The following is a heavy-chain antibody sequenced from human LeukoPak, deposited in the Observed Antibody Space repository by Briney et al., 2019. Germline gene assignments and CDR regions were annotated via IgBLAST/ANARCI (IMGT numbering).Heavy chain of an antibody. Sequence: GAAVKVSCKASGYTFTSYGISWVRQPPGQGLELMGWISAYNGNTNYAQKLQGRVTMTTDTSTSTAYMELRSLRSDDTAVYYCARHDYSNYDWFDPWGQGTLVTVSS. D-gene: IGHD4-11*01. CDR1: GYTFTSYG. CDR2: ISAYNGNT. V-gene: IGHV1-18*01. J-gene: IGHJ5*02. CDR3: ARHDYSNYDWFDP.